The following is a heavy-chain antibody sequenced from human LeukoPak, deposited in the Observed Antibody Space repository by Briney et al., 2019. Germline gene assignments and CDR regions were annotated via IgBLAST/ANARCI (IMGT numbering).Heavy chain of an antibody. CDR3: TTGPYYYGSGSYFG. Sequence: PGGSLRLSCAASGFTFSNAWMSWVRQAPGKGREWVGRIKSKTDGGTTDYAAPVKGRFTISRDDSKNTLYLQMNSLKTEDTAVYYCTTGPYYYGSGSYFGWGQGTLVTVSS. V-gene: IGHV3-15*01. CDR2: IKSKTDGGTT. CDR1: GFTFSNAW. J-gene: IGHJ4*02. D-gene: IGHD3-10*01.